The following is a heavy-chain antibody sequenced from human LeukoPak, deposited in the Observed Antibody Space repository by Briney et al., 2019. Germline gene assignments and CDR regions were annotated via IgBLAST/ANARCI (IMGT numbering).Heavy chain of an antibody. V-gene: IGHV4-30-2*01. J-gene: IGHJ4*02. CDR1: GNSVSSGGYY. D-gene: IGHD2-2*01. CDR3: ARVVGYCTTSTCSALYFDY. CDR2: INHGGST. Sequence: SQTLSLTCSVSGNSVSSGGYYWSWIRQPPGKGLEWIGNINHGGSTSYNPSLERRVTISLDRSKNQFSLNLSSVTAADTAVYYCARVVGYCTTSTCSALYFDYWGQGTLVAVSS.